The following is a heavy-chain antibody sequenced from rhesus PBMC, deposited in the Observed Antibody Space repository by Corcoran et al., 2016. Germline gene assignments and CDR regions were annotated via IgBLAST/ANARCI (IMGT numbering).Heavy chain of an antibody. CDR1: GGAFSSYW. D-gene: IGHD5-24*01. CDR3: ASIGAGTPTSLFDY. CDR2: INAHSGRT. Sequence: QVQLQESGPGLVKPSETLSLTCAVSGGAFSSYWWSWIRQPPGKGREEIGVINAHSGRTNSHPPLHSRVPISKASSKNQFSLKLSSVTAADTAVYYCASIGAGTPTSLFDYWGQGVLVTVSS. J-gene: IGHJ4*01. V-gene: IGHV4-80*01.